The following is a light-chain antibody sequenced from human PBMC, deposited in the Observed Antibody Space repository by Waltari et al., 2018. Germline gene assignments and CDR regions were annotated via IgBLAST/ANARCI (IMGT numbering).Light chain of an antibody. CDR1: SPNIGNDY. V-gene: IGLV1-51*02. J-gene: IGLJ2*01. CDR3: GTWDTSLSALI. Sequence: QSVLTPPPSVSAAPGQKVTIPCSGSSPNIGNDYVSWYQQLPGTAPKLFIYENNKRPSGIPDRFSGSKSGTSATLGITGLQTGDEADYYCGTWDTSLSALIFGGGTKLTVL. CDR2: ENN.